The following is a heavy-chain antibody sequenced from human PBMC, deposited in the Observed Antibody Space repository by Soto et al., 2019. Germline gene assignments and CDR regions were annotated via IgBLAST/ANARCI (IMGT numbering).Heavy chain of an antibody. CDR2: IKQDGSEK. J-gene: IGHJ4*02. Sequence: GGSLRLSCAASGFTFSSYWMSWVRQAPGKGLEWVANIKQDGSEKYYVDSVKGRFTISRDNAKNSLYLQMNSLRAEDTAVYYCARDGWSGVVVPAATFDYWGQGTLVTVSS. CDR3: ARDGWSGVVVPAATFDY. D-gene: IGHD2-2*01. V-gene: IGHV3-7*01. CDR1: GFTFSSYW.